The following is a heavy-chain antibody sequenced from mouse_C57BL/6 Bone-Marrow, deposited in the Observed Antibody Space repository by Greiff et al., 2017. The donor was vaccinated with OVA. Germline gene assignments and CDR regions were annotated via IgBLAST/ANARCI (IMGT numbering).Heavy chain of an antibody. CDR2: ISGGGGNT. J-gene: IGHJ3*01. CDR1: GFTFSSYT. V-gene: IGHV5-9*01. Sequence: EVQVVESGGGLVKPGGSLKLSCAASGFTFSSYTMSWVRQTPEQRLEWVATISGGGGNTYYPDSVKGRCTISRDNSKTTLYLQMSSLWSDDTALYYCARQRGWFAYWGQGTLVTVSA. CDR3: ARQRGWFAY.